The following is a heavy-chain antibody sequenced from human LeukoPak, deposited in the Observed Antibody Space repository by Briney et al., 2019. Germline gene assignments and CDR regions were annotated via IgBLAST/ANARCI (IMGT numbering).Heavy chain of an antibody. Sequence: PGGSLRPSCAASGFTFNIYWMSWVRQAPGKGLEWVASIKQDGSVKHFLDSVKGRFTISRDNAKNSLYLQMNSLRAEDTAVYYCARWDAYCSGGTCYFGGFAFDIWGQGTMVTVSS. D-gene: IGHD2-15*01. V-gene: IGHV3-7*01. J-gene: IGHJ3*02. CDR3: ARWDAYCSGGTCYFGGFAFDI. CDR1: GFTFNIYW. CDR2: IKQDGSVK.